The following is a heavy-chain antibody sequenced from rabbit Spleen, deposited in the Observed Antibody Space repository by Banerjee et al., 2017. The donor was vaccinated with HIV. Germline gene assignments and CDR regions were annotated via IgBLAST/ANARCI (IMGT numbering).Heavy chain of an antibody. Sequence: QSLEESGGDLVKPGASLTLTCTASGFSFSSSDYMCWVRQAPGKGLEWISCIAGSSSDFTYSATWAKGRFTCSKTSSTTVTLQMTSLTVADTATYFCARDTGTSFSTYGMDLWGQGTLVTVS. V-gene: IGHV1S40*01. CDR1: GFSFSSSDY. J-gene: IGHJ6*01. D-gene: IGHD8-1*01. CDR2: IAGSSSDFT. CDR3: ARDTGTSFSTYGMDL.